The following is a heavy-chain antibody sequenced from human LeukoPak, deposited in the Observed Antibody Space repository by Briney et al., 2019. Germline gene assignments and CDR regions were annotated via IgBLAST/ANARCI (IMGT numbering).Heavy chain of an antibody. CDR1: GYTFTCYY. CDR3: ARDLAKAAAGPPDY. V-gene: IGHV1-2*02. CDR2: INPNSGGT. D-gene: IGHD6-13*01. Sequence: ASVKVSCKASGYTFTCYYMHWVRQAPGQGLEWMGWINPNSGGTNYAQKFQGRVTMTRDTSISTAYMELSRLRSDDTAVYYCARDLAKAAAGPPDYWGQGTLVTVSS. J-gene: IGHJ4*02.